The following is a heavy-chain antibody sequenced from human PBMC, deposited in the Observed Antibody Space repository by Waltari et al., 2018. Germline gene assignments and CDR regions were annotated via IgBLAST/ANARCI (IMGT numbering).Heavy chain of an antibody. D-gene: IGHD1-1*01. CDR1: GFTIHDYA. Sequence: QLVESGGDLVQPGRSLRLSCSASGFTIHDYAMHWVRQVPGKGLEWVAGINWNSGSIGSGESVKGRFTIARDNDRNSRYLQRSSLTTEDTAVYYCAKKNEEVFDRKGLVYDAFDMWSQGTRVTVSS. CDR2: INWNSGSI. J-gene: IGHJ3*02. CDR3: AKKNEEVFDRKGLVYDAFDM. V-gene: IGHV3-9*01.